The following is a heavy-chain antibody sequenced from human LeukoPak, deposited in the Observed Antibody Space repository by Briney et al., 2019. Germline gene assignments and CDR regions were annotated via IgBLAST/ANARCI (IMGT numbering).Heavy chain of an antibody. Sequence: ASVKVSCKASGYTFTGYYMHWVRQAPGQGLEWMGWISAYNGNTNYAQKLQGRVTMTTDTSTSTAYMELRSLRSDDTAVYYCARGIAPNYYDNSGYHNYYYYYGMDVWGQGTTVTVSS. V-gene: IGHV1-18*04. CDR1: GYTFTGYY. D-gene: IGHD3-22*01. J-gene: IGHJ6*02. CDR3: ARGIAPNYYDNSGYHNYYYYYGMDV. CDR2: ISAYNGNT.